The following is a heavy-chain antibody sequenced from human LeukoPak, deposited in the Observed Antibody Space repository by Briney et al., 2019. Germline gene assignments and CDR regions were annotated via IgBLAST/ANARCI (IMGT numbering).Heavy chain of an antibody. CDR2: ISAYNGNT. J-gene: IGHJ4*02. CDR1: GYTFTSYG. CDR3: ARDAISVVVVAATPDY. V-gene: IGHV1-18*01. D-gene: IGHD2-15*01. Sequence: GASVKVSCKASGYTFTSYGISWVRQAPGQGLEWMGWISAYNGNTNYAQKLQGRVTMTTDTSTSTAYMELRSLRSDDTAAYYCARDAISVVVVAATPDYWGQGTLVTVSS.